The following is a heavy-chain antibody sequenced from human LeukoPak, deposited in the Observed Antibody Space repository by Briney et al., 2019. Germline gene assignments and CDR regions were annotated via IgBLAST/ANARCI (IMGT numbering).Heavy chain of an antibody. CDR1: GYTFTSYG. CDR2: IIPIFGTA. Sequence: ASVKVSCKASGYTFTSYGISWVRQAPGQGLEWMGGIIPIFGTANYAQKFQGRVTITADESTSTAYMELSSLRSEDTAVYYCARDLKPSTMVRGVILFDIWGQGTMVTVSS. CDR3: ARDLKPSTMVRGVILFDI. V-gene: IGHV1-69*13. D-gene: IGHD3-10*01. J-gene: IGHJ3*02.